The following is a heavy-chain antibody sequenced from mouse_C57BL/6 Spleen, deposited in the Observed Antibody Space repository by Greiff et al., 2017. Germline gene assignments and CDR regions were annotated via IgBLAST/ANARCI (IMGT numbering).Heavy chain of an antibody. Sequence: EVQVVESGGGLVKPGGSLKLSCAASGFTFSDYGMHWVRQAPEKGLEWVAYNSSGSSTIYYADTVKGRFTISRDNAKNTLFLQMTSLGSEDTAMYYCASAYYNNYGHWADYALDYWGQGTSVTVSS. J-gene: IGHJ4*01. V-gene: IGHV5-17*01. CDR3: ASAYYNNYGHWADYALDY. D-gene: IGHD2-5*01. CDR2: NSSGSSTI. CDR1: GFTFSDYG.